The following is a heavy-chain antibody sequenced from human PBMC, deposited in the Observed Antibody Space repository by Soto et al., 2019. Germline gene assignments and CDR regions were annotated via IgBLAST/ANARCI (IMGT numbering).Heavy chain of an antibody. Sequence: PSETLSLTCTVSGGSISSGGYYWCWIRQHPGKGLEWIGYIQCSGSTYYNPSLKSRVTISIDTSKNQFSLKLSSVTAADMAVYYCAREDRNYYDSSGYYHWGQGTLVTVSS. CDR1: GGSISSGGYY. CDR2: IQCSGST. V-gene: IGHV4-31*03. CDR3: AREDRNYYDSSGYYH. D-gene: IGHD3-22*01. J-gene: IGHJ5*02.